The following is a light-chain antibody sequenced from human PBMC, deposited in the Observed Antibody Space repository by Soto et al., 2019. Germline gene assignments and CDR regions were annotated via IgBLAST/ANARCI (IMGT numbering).Light chain of an antibody. Sequence: EIVLTQSPVTLSLSPGERATLSCRASQSVSTYLAWYQQKPGQAPRLLIYDAFKRATGIPARFSGSGSGTDFTLTISSLEPVDFAVYYCQQRSNWPSTFGGGTKVEIK. CDR3: QQRSNWPST. CDR2: DAF. V-gene: IGKV3-11*01. J-gene: IGKJ4*01. CDR1: QSVSTY.